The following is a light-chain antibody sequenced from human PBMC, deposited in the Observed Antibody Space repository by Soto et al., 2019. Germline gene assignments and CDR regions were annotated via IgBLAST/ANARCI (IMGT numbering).Light chain of an antibody. CDR3: QQYDSSST. CDR1: QNIRSW. CDR2: KAS. J-gene: IGKJ4*02. V-gene: IGKV1-5*03. Sequence: DIQMTQSTSTLSASVVDRVTITCRASQNIRSWLAWYQQKPGKAPRLLIYKASSLGSGVPSRFSGSGSGTEFTLTISSLQPDDSATYYCQQYDSSSTFGGGTKVDIK.